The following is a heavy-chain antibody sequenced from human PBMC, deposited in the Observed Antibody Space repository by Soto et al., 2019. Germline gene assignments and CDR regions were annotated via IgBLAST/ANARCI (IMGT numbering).Heavy chain of an antibody. V-gene: IGHV1-69*04. CDR1: GGTFSSYT. D-gene: IGHD5-18*01. J-gene: IGHJ6*03. CDR3: AREVQARDTAMRTYYYYYMDV. CDR2: IIPILGIA. Sequence: SVKVSCKASGGTFSSYTISWVRQAPGQGLEWMGRIIPILGIANYAQKFQGRVTITADKSTNTAYMELSSLRSEDTAVYYCAREVQARDTAMRTYYYYYMDVWGKGTTVTVSS.